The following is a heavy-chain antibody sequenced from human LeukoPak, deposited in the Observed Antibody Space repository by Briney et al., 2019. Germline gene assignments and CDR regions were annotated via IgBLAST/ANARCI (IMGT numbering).Heavy chain of an antibody. J-gene: IGHJ4*02. V-gene: IGHV3-23*01. CDR2: ISGSGGST. Sequence: GGSLRLSCAASGFTFSSYGMSWVRQAPGKGLEWVSAISGSGGSTYYADSVKGRFTISRDNSKNTLYLQMNSLRAEDTAVYYCAKVYYDSSGSPYFDYWGQGTLVTVSS. D-gene: IGHD3-22*01. CDR3: AKVYYDSSGSPYFDY. CDR1: GFTFSSYG.